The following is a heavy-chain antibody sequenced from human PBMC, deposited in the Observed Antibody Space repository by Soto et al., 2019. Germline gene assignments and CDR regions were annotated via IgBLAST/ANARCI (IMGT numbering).Heavy chain of an antibody. D-gene: IGHD6-6*01. CDR2: IYYTGIT. Sequence: QVQLQESGPGLVKPSETLSLTCTVSGGSISYFYWSWTRQSPGKGLEWIGYIYYTGITNYNPSLASQGTMSVDTSRNRRTLRLGSLTAADTAVYYCARWHEGSDYWGQGTLVTVSS. J-gene: IGHJ4*02. CDR1: GGSISYFY. CDR3: ARWHEGSDY. V-gene: IGHV4-59*12.